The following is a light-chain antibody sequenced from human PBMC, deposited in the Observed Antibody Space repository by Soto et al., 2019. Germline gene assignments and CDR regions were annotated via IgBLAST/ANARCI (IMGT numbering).Light chain of an antibody. CDR1: QCVSNNY. V-gene: IGKV3-20*01. J-gene: IGKJ5*01. CDR2: GAS. CDR3: QQYGSSPSIT. Sequence: EIVLTQSPGTLSLSPGERATLSCRASQCVSNNYLAWYQQRPGQAPRLLIYGASSRATGIPDKFSGSGSGTDFTLTISRLEPEDFAVYYCQQYGSSPSITFGQGTRWRL.